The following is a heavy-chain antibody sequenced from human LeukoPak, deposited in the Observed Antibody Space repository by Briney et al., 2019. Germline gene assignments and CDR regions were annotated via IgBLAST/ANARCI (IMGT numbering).Heavy chain of an antibody. V-gene: IGHV1-8*01. CDR1: GYTFTSHD. CDR2: MNPNSGNT. CDR3: ASGARGYCSGGSCLYDY. D-gene: IGHD2-15*01. J-gene: IGHJ4*02. Sequence: ASVKVSCKASGYTFTSHDINWVRQATGQGLEWMGWMNPNSGNTGYAQKFQGRVTMTRNTSISTAYMELSSLRSEDTAVYYCASGARGYCSGGSCLYDYWGQGTLVTVSS.